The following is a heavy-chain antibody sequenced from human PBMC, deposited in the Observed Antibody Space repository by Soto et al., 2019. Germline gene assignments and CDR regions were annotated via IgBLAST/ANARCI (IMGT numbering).Heavy chain of an antibody. CDR1: GGSFSGYY. CDR2: INHSGST. CDR3: ARAVTIFGVAPPYYYYYYMDV. J-gene: IGHJ6*03. D-gene: IGHD3-3*01. Sequence: SETLSLTCAVYGGSFSGYYWSWIRQPPGKGLEWIGEINHSGSTNYNPSLKSRVTISVDTSKNQFSLKLSSVTAADTAVYYCARAVTIFGVAPPYYYYYYMDVWGKGTTVTVPS. V-gene: IGHV4-34*01.